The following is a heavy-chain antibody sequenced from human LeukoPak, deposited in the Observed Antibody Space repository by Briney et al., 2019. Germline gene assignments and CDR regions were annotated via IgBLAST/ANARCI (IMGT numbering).Heavy chain of an antibody. D-gene: IGHD6-19*01. Sequence: ASVTVSCKASGYTFTIYYMHWVRQAPGQGLEWMGIINPSGGSTSYAQKFQGRVTMTRDTSTSTVYMELSSLRSEDTAVYYCARDLFFRYSSGWYSAEYFQHWGQGTLVTVSS. CDR3: ARDLFFRYSSGWYSAEYFQH. CDR2: INPSGGST. CDR1: GYTFTIYY. J-gene: IGHJ1*01. V-gene: IGHV1-46*01.